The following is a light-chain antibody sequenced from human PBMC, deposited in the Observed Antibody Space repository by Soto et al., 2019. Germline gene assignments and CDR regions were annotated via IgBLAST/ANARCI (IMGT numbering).Light chain of an antibody. CDR3: SSYASSSNG. Sequence: QSALTQPPSASGCPGQSVAISCTGTSSDVGGYTYFSWYQPHLANSRKLMFYEVNKRPSGLPDRFSGSKSGNTASLTVSGLQAEDEVDYYCSSYASSSNGFGTGTKVTVL. J-gene: IGLJ1*01. CDR1: SSDVGGYTY. V-gene: IGLV2-8*01. CDR2: EVN.